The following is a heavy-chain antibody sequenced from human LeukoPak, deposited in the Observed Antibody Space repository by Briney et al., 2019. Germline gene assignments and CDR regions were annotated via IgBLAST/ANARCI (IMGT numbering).Heavy chain of an antibody. CDR1: GFTFSSYG. J-gene: IGHJ4*02. CDR3: ARDLPQHIVVVTAQGTAFDY. Sequence: PGGSLRLSCAASGFTFSSYGMHWVRQAPGKGLEWVAVISYDGGNKYYADSVKGRFTISRDNSKNTLYLQMNSLRAEDTAVYYCARDLPQHIVVVTAQGTAFDYWGQGTLVTVSS. D-gene: IGHD2-21*02. V-gene: IGHV3-30*03. CDR2: ISYDGGNK.